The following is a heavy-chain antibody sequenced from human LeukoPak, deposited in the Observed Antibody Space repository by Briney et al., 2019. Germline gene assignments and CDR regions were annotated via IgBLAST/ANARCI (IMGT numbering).Heavy chain of an antibody. V-gene: IGHV1-8*01. CDR2: MNPNSGNA. CDR1: GYSFTSYD. J-gene: IGHJ3*02. Sequence: GAGVKVSCTASGYSFTSYDINWVRQATGQELEWWVWMNPNSGNAGYAEKFQGRVTMTRNTSISTAYMELSSLRSEDTAVYYCARTDIVVVPAASDAFDIWGQGTMVTVSS. CDR3: ARTDIVVVPAASDAFDI. D-gene: IGHD2-2*01.